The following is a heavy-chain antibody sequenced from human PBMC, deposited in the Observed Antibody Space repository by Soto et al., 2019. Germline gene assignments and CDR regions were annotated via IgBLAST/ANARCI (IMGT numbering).Heavy chain of an antibody. D-gene: IGHD3-3*01. J-gene: IGHJ4*02. CDR1: GFSLTTSGVG. Sequence: QITLNESGPTVVRPTETLTLTCRFSGFSLTTSGVGVAWIRQSPGKATGWLALIYWEDDTRYSASLKSRLTISKDTSKPHVVLTVSDLNPTHTATSYCAHRVLRTVFGLVTTTAIDFDFWGQGTPVAVSS. V-gene: IGHV2-5*02. CDR2: IYWEDDT. CDR3: AHRVLRTVFGLVTTTAIDFDF.